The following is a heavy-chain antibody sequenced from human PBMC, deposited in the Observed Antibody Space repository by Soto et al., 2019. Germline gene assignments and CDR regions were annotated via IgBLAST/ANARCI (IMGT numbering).Heavy chain of an antibody. CDR3: ARDSWVYGSGSYYETYYFDY. Sequence: EVQLVESGGGLVQPGGSLRLSCAASGFTFSSYWMSWVRQAPGKGLEWVANIKQDGSEKYYVDSVKGRFTISRDNAKNSLYLQMNGLRAEDTAVYYCARDSWVYGSGSYYETYYFDYWGQGTLVTVSS. D-gene: IGHD3-10*01. CDR2: IKQDGSEK. CDR1: GFTFSSYW. J-gene: IGHJ4*02. V-gene: IGHV3-7*01.